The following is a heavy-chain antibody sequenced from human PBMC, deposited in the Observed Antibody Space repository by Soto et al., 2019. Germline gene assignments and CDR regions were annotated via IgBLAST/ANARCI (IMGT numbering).Heavy chain of an antibody. CDR1: GYTFTSYD. CDR3: ARESSSTTIFGVGSNWFDP. J-gene: IGHJ5*02. D-gene: IGHD3-3*01. CDR2: MNPNSGNT. V-gene: IGHV1-8*01. Sequence: ASVKVSCKASGYTFTSYDINWVRQATGQGLEWMGWMNPNSGNTGYAQKFQGRVTMTRNTSISTAYMELGSLRSEDTAVYYCARESSSTTIFGVGSNWFDPWGQGTLVTVSS.